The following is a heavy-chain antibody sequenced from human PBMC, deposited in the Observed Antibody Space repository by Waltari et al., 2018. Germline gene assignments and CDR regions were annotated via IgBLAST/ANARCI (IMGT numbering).Heavy chain of an antibody. CDR2: INPNSGGT. D-gene: IGHD7-27*01. J-gene: IGHJ4*02. Sequence: QVQLVQSGAEVKKPGASVKFSCKPYGYTFTGYYMHWVRQAPGHGLEWMGWINPNSGGTTYAQKFQGRVTMTRDTSISTAYMELSRLRSDDTTVYYCARAGASKPVPDGYWGQGTLVTVSS. V-gene: IGHV1-2*02. CDR3: ARAGASKPVPDGY. CDR1: GYTFTGYY.